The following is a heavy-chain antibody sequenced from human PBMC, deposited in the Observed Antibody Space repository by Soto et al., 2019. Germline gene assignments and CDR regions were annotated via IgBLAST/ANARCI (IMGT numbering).Heavy chain of an antibody. CDR2: ISSSSSYI. Sequence: GSLRLSCAASGFTFSSYSMNWVRQAPGKGLEWVSSISSSSSYIYYADSVKGRFTISRDNAKNSLYLQMNSLRAEDTAIYYCARDRGDFGVVTPIDYWGQGTLVTVSS. V-gene: IGHV3-21*01. D-gene: IGHD3-3*01. CDR1: GFTFSSYS. J-gene: IGHJ4*02. CDR3: ARDRGDFGVVTPIDY.